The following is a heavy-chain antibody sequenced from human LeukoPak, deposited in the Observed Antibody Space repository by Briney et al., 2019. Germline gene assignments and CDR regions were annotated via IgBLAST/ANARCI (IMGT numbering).Heavy chain of an antibody. CDR2: VTSYNGDT. D-gene: IGHD3-9*01. V-gene: IGHV1-18*01. Sequence: ASVRVSCKVSGYTFNNYGISWVRQAPGQGLEWMGWVTSYNGDTNYAQKFQGRVTMSTDTSTSTAYMELRSLRFDDTAIYYCAKDWHILTGRNCFDPWGQGTLVTVSS. CDR1: GYTFNNYG. CDR3: AKDWHILTGRNCFDP. J-gene: IGHJ5*02.